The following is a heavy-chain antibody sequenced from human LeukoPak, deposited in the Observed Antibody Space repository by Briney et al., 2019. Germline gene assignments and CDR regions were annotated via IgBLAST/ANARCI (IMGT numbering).Heavy chain of an antibody. CDR2: IFDNRNT. CDR1: GDSISSYY. D-gene: IGHD3-10*01. V-gene: IGHV4-59*01. Sequence: SESLSLTCTVSGDSISSYYWSWIRQPPGKGLEWIGYIFDNRNTKYNPSLKSRVSLSLDTSKNEFSLNLSSVTAADTAVYYCARDYYGSGKGWFDPWGQGTLVTVSS. J-gene: IGHJ5*02. CDR3: ARDYYGSGKGWFDP.